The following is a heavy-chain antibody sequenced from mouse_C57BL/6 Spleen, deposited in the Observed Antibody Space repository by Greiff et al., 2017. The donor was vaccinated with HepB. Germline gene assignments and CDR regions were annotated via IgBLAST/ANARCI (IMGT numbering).Heavy chain of an antibody. Sequence: QLPQSFSELMKPGASVKLSCKAPGYKFTGYWIEWVKQRPGHGLEWIGEILPGSGSTNYNEKFKGKATFTADTSSNTAYMQLSSLTTEDSAIYYCARDYASSYGGYYAMDYWGQGTSVTVSS. CDR1: GYKFTGYW. D-gene: IGHD1-1*01. V-gene: IGHV1-9*01. CDR2: ILPGSGST. J-gene: IGHJ4*01. CDR3: ARDYASSYGGYYAMDY.